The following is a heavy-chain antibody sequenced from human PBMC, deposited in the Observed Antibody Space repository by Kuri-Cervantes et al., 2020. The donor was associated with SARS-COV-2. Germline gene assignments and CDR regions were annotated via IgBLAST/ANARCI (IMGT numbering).Heavy chain of an antibody. Sequence: GESLKISCAASGFTFSSYAMSWVRQAPGKGLEWVSAISGSGGSTYYADSVKGRFTISRDNSKNTLYLQMNSLRAEDTAVYYCAKMRGYSSSWVDYWGQGTLVTVSS. CDR3: AKMRGYSSSWVDY. J-gene: IGHJ4*02. CDR2: ISGSGGST. D-gene: IGHD6-13*01. V-gene: IGHV3-23*01. CDR1: GFTFSSYA.